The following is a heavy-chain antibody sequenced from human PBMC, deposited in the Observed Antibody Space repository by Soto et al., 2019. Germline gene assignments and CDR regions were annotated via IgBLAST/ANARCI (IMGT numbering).Heavy chain of an antibody. CDR3: AREVAILEWSRAYGMDV. Sequence: EVQLVESGGGLVQPGGSLRLSCAASGFTFSDHYMDWVRQAPGKGLEWVGRTRNKANSYTTEYAASVKGRFTISRDDSKNSLYLQMNSLKTEDTAVYYCAREVAILEWSRAYGMDVWGQGTTVTVSS. CDR1: GFTFSDHY. D-gene: IGHD3-3*01. J-gene: IGHJ6*02. V-gene: IGHV3-72*01. CDR2: TRNKANSYTT.